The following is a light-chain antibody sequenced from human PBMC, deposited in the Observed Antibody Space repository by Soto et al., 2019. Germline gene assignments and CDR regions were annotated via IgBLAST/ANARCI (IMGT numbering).Light chain of an antibody. CDR2: DVS. V-gene: IGKV1-5*01. J-gene: IGKJ1*01. Sequence: DIQMTQSPSTLSASVGDTVTVTCRASQSGSGWLAWYQQKPGEAPKLLIYDVSSLESGVPSRFSGSGSGTEFTLTISSLQPDDFATYYCQQYNSYTWAFGQGTKADI. CDR1: QSGSGW. CDR3: QQYNSYTWA.